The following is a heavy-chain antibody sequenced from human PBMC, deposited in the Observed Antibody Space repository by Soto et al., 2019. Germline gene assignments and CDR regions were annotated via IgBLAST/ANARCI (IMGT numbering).Heavy chain of an antibody. D-gene: IGHD3-22*01. CDR3: ARDIIYDSSGYYYVSALDV. CDR1: GFIFNSYG. CDR2: ISGSGGFT. Sequence: GGSLRLSCAASGFIFNSYGMSWVRQAPGMGLEWVSVISGSGGFTYYADSVKGRFTISRDNSKNTLHLQMNSLRAEDTAVYYCARDIIYDSSGYYYVSALDVWGQGIMVAVSS. V-gene: IGHV3-23*01. J-gene: IGHJ3*01.